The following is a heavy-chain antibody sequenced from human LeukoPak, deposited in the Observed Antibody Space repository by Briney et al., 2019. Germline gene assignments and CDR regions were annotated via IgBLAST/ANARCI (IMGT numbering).Heavy chain of an antibody. CDR2: INRDGSST. Sequence: GGSLRLSCAASGFTFSSYWMHWVRQASGKGLVWASRINRDGSSTSYADSVKGRFTISRDNAKNTLYLQMNSLRAEDTAVYYCVAVGYSYGSGYYYMDVWGKGTTVTVSS. D-gene: IGHD5-18*01. CDR3: VAVGYSYGSGYYYMDV. V-gene: IGHV3-74*01. J-gene: IGHJ6*03. CDR1: GFTFSSYW.